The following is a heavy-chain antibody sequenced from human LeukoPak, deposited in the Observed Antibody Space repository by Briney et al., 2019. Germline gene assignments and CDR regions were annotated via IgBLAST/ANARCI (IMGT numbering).Heavy chain of an antibody. CDR2: INSDGSRT. D-gene: IGHD6-19*01. V-gene: IGHV3-74*01. CDR3: ARAIAVAGDSGYFQH. CDR1: GFTVSSNY. J-gene: IGHJ1*01. Sequence: GGSLRLSCAASGFTVSSNYMSWVRQAPGKGPVWVSRINSDGSRTSYADSVKGRFTISRDNAKNTLYVQMNSLRVEDTGVYYCARAIAVAGDSGYFQHWGQGTLVTVSS.